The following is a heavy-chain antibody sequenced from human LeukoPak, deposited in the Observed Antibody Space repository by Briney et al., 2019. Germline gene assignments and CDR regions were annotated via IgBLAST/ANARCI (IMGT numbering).Heavy chain of an antibody. Sequence: GRSLRLSCAASGFTFSSYGMHWVRQAPGKGLEWVAVISYDGSNKYYADSVKGRFTISRDNSKNTLYLQMNSLRAEDTAVYYCAKGRIAVAPYYGMDVWGRGTTVSVSS. D-gene: IGHD6-19*01. CDR1: GFTFSSYG. CDR2: ISYDGSNK. CDR3: AKGRIAVAPYYGMDV. V-gene: IGHV3-30*18. J-gene: IGHJ6*02.